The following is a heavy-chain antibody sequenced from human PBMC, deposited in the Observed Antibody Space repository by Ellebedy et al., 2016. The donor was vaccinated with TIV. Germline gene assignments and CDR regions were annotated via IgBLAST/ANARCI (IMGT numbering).Heavy chain of an antibody. D-gene: IGHD3-22*01. J-gene: IGHJ4*02. V-gene: IGHV3-23*01. CDR2: IIAGGDST. CDR3: VKLDSSGFYYGRLYY. Sequence: GESLKISCAASGFTFSGHAMSWVRQTPGKGLEWVSGIIAGGDSTHYVDSVKGRFTISRDNSKKTLYLQMNSLRAEDTAVYYCVKLDSSGFYYGRLYYWGQGTLVTVSS. CDR1: GFTFSGHA.